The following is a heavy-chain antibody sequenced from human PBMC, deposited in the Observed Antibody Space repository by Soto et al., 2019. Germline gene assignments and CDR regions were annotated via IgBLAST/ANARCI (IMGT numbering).Heavy chain of an antibody. V-gene: IGHV1-3*01. Sequence: ASVKVSCKSSGYMFTIYAMHWVRQTPGQRLEWMGWINAGNGNTKYSQKFQGRVTITRDTSASTAYMELSSLRSEDTAVYYCARDFVPGMDVWGQGTTVTVSS. D-gene: IGHD3-10*02. CDR1: GYMFTIYA. J-gene: IGHJ6*02. CDR3: ARDFVPGMDV. CDR2: INAGNGNT.